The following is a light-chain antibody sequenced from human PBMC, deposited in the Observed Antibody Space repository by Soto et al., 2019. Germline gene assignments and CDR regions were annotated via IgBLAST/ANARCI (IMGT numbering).Light chain of an antibody. J-gene: IGKJ5*01. CDR1: QSISNH. CDR2: VAS. V-gene: IGKV1-39*01. Sequence: DIQMTQSPSSLSASVEDRVMITCRASQSISNHLNWYQQKPGKAPNLLIYVASSLQSEVPSRFSGSGSGTDFTLTITSLQPEDFATYYCQQSYGTPITFGQGTRLEIK. CDR3: QQSYGTPIT.